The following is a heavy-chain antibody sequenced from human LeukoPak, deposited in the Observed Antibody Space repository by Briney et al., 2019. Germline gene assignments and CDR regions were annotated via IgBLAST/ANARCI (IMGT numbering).Heavy chain of an antibody. J-gene: IGHJ3*02. CDR3: AREMVPWGGAGIHDAFGI. Sequence: ASVKVSCKASGYTFTGYYMHWVRQAPGQGLEWMGWINPNSGGTNYAQKFQGRVTMTRDTSISTAYMELSRLRSDDTAVYYCAREMVPWGGAGIHDAFGIWGQGTMVTVSS. CDR1: GYTFTGYY. D-gene: IGHD2-21*01. V-gene: IGHV1-2*02. CDR2: INPNSGGT.